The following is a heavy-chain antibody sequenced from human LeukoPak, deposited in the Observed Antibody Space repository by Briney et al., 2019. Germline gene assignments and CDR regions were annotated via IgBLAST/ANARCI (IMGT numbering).Heavy chain of an antibody. V-gene: IGHV3-21*01. CDR2: ISSSSSYI. CDR1: GFTFSSYS. CDR3: ARGSTSIDY. J-gene: IGHJ4*02. Sequence: GGSLRLSCAASGFTFSSYSMDWVRQAPGKGLEWVSSISSSSSYIYYADSMKGRFTISRDNAKKSLYLQMNSLRAEGTAMYYCARGSTSIDYWGQGTLVTVSS. D-gene: IGHD2-2*01.